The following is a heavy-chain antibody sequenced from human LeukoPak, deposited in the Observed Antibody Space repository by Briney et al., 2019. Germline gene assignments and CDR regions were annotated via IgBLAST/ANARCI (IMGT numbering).Heavy chain of an antibody. J-gene: IGHJ4*02. CDR1: GGSFSGYY. Sequence: PSETLSLTCAVYGGSFSGYYWSWIRQPPGKELEWIGEINHSGSTNYNPSLKSRVTISVDTSKNQFSLKLSSVTAADTAVYYCARKGVTTPADYWGQGTLVTVSS. CDR2: INHSGST. V-gene: IGHV4-34*01. D-gene: IGHD4-11*01. CDR3: ARKGVTTPADY.